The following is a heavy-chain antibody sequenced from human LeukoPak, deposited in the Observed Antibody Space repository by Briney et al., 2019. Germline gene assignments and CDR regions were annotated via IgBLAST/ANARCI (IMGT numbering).Heavy chain of an antibody. CDR1: GFTFSSYG. D-gene: IGHD3-9*01. J-gene: IGHJ4*02. V-gene: IGHV3-30*03. CDR3: VRYFDWLWAFDY. Sequence: GRSLRLSCAASGFTFSSYGMRWVRQAPGKGLEWVAVISYDGSNKYYADSVKGRFTISRDNSKNTLYLQMNSLRAEDTAVYYCVRYFDWLWAFDYWGQGTLVTVSS. CDR2: ISYDGSNK.